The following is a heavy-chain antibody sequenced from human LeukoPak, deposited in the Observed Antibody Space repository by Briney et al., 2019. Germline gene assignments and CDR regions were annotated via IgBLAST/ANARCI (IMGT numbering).Heavy chain of an antibody. CDR2: IYYSVST. J-gene: IGHJ6*03. D-gene: IGHD3-9*01. Sequence: SETLSLTCTVSGGSISRSGYYWGWSRQPPGKGLEWIVSIYYSVSTYYNPSLKSRVTISVDTSKYQFSLKLSSVTAADTAVYYCARDREGLRYFDWSTAIYYCYYYMDVWGKGTTVTVSS. CDR3: ARDREGLRYFDWSTAIYYCYYYMDV. CDR1: GGSISRSGYY. V-gene: IGHV4-39*07.